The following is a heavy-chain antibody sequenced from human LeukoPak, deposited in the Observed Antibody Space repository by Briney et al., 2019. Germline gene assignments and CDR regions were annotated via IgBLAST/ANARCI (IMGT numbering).Heavy chain of an antibody. CDR1: GYTFTSCD. CDR3: ARAQGPRRVGATLFDY. J-gene: IGHJ4*02. D-gene: IGHD1-26*01. CDR2: MNPNSGNT. V-gene: IGHV1-8*01. Sequence: GASVKVSCTASGYTFTSCDINWVRQATGQGLEWMGWMNPNSGNTGYAQKFQGRVTMTRNTSISTAYMELSSLRSEDTAVYYCARAQGPRRVGATLFDYWGQGTLVTVSS.